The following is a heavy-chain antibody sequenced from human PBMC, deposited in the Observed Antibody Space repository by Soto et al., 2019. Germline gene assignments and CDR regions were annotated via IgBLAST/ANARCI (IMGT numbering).Heavy chain of an antibody. D-gene: IGHD1-7*01. CDR3: AAATTWNFHFPY. CDR2: IWYDGSNK. V-gene: IGHV3-33*03. CDR1: GFTISTHG. J-gene: IGHJ4*02. Sequence: QAQLVESGGGVVQPGTSLRLSCAASGFTISTHGMHWVRQAPGKGLEWLANIWYDGSNKFYAESVKGRFSISKDHSKTTLYLQMSSLRAEDTALYYCAAATTWNFHFPYWGQGTQVTVSS.